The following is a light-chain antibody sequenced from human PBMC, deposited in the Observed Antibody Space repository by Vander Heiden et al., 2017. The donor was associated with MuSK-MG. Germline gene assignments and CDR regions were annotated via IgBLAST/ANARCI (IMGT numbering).Light chain of an antibody. CDR1: NIASKS. CDR2: DNS. V-gene: IGLV3-21*02. Sequence: SYVLTQPPSVSVAPGQTAKTTCEGDNIASKSVHWYQQQPGQAPMLVVYDNSDRPTGIPDRFSGSKSGNTATLTITRVEAGDEADYYCQVWDSTGDHYVFGTGTKVSVL. CDR3: QVWDSTGDHYV. J-gene: IGLJ1*01.